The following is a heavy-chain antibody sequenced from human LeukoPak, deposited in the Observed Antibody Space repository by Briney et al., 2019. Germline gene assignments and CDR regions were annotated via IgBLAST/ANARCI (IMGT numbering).Heavy chain of an antibody. D-gene: IGHD3-16*02. CDR3: AREEHYVWGSYRYFDY. CDR1: GGTFSSYA. J-gene: IGHJ4*02. V-gene: IGHV1-69*05. CDR2: IIPIFGTA. Sequence: ASVKVSCKASGGTFSSYAISWVRQAPGQGLEWMGRIIPIFGTANYAQKFQGRVTITTDEATSTAYMELSSLRSEDTAVYYCAREEHYVWGSYRYFDYWGQGTLVTVSS.